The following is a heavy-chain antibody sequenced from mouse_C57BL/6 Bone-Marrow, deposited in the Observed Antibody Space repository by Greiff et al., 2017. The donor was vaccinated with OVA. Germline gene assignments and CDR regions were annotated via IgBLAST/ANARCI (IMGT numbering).Heavy chain of an antibody. J-gene: IGHJ4*01. Sequence: VQLQQSGAELMKPGASVKLSCKATGYTFTGYWIEWVKQRPGHGLEWIGRIDPANGNTKYAPKFQGKATITADTSSNTAYLQLSSLTSEDTAIYYCARLLRKDYAMDYWGQGTSVTVSS. CDR2: IDPANGNT. D-gene: IGHD1-1*01. CDR3: ARLLRKDYAMDY. CDR1: GYTFTGYW. V-gene: IGHV1-9*01.